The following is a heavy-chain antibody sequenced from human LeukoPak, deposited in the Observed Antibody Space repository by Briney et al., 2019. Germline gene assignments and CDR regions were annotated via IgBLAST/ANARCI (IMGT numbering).Heavy chain of an antibody. D-gene: IGHD3-3*01. V-gene: IGHV4-4*07. CDR2: IYTSGST. CDR1: GGSISSYY. CDR3: ASSSHLRFLEWAYGMDV. Sequence: SETLSLTCTVSGGSISSYYWSWIRQPAGKGLEWIGRIYTSGSTNYNPSLKSRVTMSVDTSKNQFSLKLSSVTAADTAVYYCASSSHLRFLEWAYGMDVWGQGTTVTVSS. J-gene: IGHJ6*02.